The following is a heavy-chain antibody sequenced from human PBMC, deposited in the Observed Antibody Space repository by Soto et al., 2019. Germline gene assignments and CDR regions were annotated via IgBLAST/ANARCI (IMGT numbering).Heavy chain of an antibody. J-gene: IGHJ4*02. CDR2: ISSGGTTI. D-gene: IGHD6-13*01. CDR1: GLTFSTYE. CDR3: ARFGLSSSLHPSIDF. V-gene: IGHV3-48*03. Sequence: EVQLVESGGGLVRPGGSLRLSCAASGLTFSTYEMNWVRQAPGKGLEWVSCISSGGTTIYYADSVKGRFTISRDNARHSLHLQMNSLRAEDTAVYYCARFGLSSSLHPSIDFWGQGILVTVSS.